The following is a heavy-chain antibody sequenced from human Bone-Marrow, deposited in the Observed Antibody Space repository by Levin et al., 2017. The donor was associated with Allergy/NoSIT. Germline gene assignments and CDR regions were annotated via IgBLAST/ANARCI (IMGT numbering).Heavy chain of an antibody. CDR3: TRYYDY. V-gene: IGHV3-49*03. J-gene: IGHJ4*02. CDR2: IRSKAYGGTT. Sequence: PGESLKISCTASGFTLGDYSMGWFRQAPGKGLEWVAYIRSKAYGGTTEYAASVKGRFTISRDDSKSIVYLQMNSLKTEDTAVFYCTRYYDYWGQGTLVTVSS. CDR1: GFTLGDYS.